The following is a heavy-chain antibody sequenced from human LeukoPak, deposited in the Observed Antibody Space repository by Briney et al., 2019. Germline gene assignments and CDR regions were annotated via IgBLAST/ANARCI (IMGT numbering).Heavy chain of an antibody. CDR2: ISAYNGNT. CDR3: AREFVVVPAAITPFGY. V-gene: IGHV1-18*01. Sequence: GSVKVSCKAFGYTFTSYGISWVRQAPGQGLEWMGWISAYNGNTNYAQKLQGRVTMTTDTSTSTAYMELRSLRSDDTAVYYCAREFVVVPAAITPFGYWGQGTLVTVSS. J-gene: IGHJ4*02. D-gene: IGHD2-2*02. CDR1: GYTFTSYG.